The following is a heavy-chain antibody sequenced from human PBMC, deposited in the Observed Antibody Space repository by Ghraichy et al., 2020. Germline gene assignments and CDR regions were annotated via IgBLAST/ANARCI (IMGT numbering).Heavy chain of an antibody. D-gene: IGHD3/OR15-3a*01. CDR2: VSKTGST. Sequence: QTLSLTCTVSGASFTSHDWSWIRQPPGERLEWIGYVSKTGSTNYNPSLGSRVTMALDKSKSQVSLRLTSVTAVDTAIYYCSRDNEGTAWGQGVLVTVSS. CDR3: SRDNEGTA. V-gene: IGHV4-59*11. CDR1: GASFTSHD. J-gene: IGHJ5*02.